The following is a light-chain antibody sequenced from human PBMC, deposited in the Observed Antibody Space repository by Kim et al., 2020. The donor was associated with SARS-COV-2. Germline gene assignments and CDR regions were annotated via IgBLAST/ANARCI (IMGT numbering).Light chain of an antibody. CDR3: HQYGTTPLT. Sequence: EIVLTQSPGTLSLSPGETATLSCRASQSISSALLAWYQQRPGQAPRLLMSGASIRATGIPDRFSGSGSGTDFTLTISRLETDDFAVYYCHQYGTTPLTFGGGTKVDIK. V-gene: IGKV3-20*01. J-gene: IGKJ4*01. CDR2: GAS. CDR1: QSISSAL.